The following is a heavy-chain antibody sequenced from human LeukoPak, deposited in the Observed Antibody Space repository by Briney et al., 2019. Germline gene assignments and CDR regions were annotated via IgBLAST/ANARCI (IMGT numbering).Heavy chain of an antibody. J-gene: IGHJ4*02. CDR3: ARDLGGSYYPHFDY. CDR2: IYYSGST. V-gene: IGHV4-59*01. D-gene: IGHD1-26*01. CDR1: GGSISTYY. Sequence: SETLSLTCIVSGGSISTYYWSWIRQPPGKGLEWIGHIYYSGSTNYNPSLTRRITMSVDTSKNQFSLKVSSVTAADTAVYYCARDLGGSYYPHFDYWGQGTLVTVSS.